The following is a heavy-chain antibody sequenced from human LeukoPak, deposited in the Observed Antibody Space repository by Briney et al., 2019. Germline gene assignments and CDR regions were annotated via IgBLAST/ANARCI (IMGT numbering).Heavy chain of an antibody. J-gene: IGHJ4*02. CDR3: ARCPYDSTGYYSVPSHLDY. V-gene: IGHV3-7*01. Sequence: SGGSLRLSCAASGFTFSTYWMTWVRQAPGKGLEWVANIKQDGSAKYYVDSLRGRFSISRDNVKNSLFLQMNSLSAEDTAVYYCARCPYDSTGYYSVPSHLDYWGQATLVTVSS. D-gene: IGHD3-22*01. CDR2: IKQDGSAK. CDR1: GFTFSTYW.